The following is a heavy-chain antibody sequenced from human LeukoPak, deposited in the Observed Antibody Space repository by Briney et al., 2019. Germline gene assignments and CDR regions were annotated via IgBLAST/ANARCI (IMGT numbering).Heavy chain of an antibody. V-gene: IGHV3-33*06. CDR3: AKARSSSSWYFDY. D-gene: IGHD6-13*01. CDR1: GFSFSSYA. Sequence: GGSLRLSCAASGFSFSSYAMHWVRQAPGKGLEWVAVIWYDGSNKYYADSVKGRFTISRDNSKNTLYLQMNSLRAEDTAVYYCAKARSSSSWYFDYWGQGTLVTVSS. J-gene: IGHJ4*02. CDR2: IWYDGSNK.